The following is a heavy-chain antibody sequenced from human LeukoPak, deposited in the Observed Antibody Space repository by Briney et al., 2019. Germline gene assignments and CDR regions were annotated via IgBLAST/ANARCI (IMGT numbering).Heavy chain of an antibody. V-gene: IGHV3-53*01. CDR1: GFSVSNNY. CDR3: ARDSETETGWYYYGMDV. J-gene: IGHJ6*02. D-gene: IGHD1-14*01. Sequence: GGSLRLSCAASGFSVSNNYMNWVRQAPGKGLEWVSVIYSGGSTYYADSVQGRFTISRDISKDTVYLQMNSLGAEDTAVYYCARDSETETGWYYYGMDVWGQGTTVTVSS. CDR2: IYSGGST.